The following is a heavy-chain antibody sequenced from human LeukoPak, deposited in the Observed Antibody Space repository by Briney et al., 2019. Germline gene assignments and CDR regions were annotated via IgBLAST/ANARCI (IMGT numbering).Heavy chain of an antibody. J-gene: IGHJ4*02. CDR2: IIPILGIA. CDR3: AREVSGVAAAGTNYFDY. Sequence: SVKVSCKASGGTFSSYAISWVRQAPGQGLEWMGRIIPILGIANYAQKFQGRVTITADKSTSTAYMELSSLRSEDTAVYYCAREVSGVAAAGTNYFDYWGQGTLVTVPS. CDR1: GGTFSSYA. D-gene: IGHD6-13*01. V-gene: IGHV1-69*04.